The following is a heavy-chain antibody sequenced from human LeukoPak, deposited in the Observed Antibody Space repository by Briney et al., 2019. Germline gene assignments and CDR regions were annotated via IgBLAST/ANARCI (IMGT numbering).Heavy chain of an antibody. Sequence: SETLSLTCTVSGGSISSSSYYWGWIRQPPGKGLEWIGSIYYSGSTYYNPSLKSRVTISVDTSKNQFSLKLSSVTAADTAVYYCARQKAYYDILTGYYPCREVDYWGQGTLVTVSS. J-gene: IGHJ4*02. D-gene: IGHD3-9*01. CDR3: ARQKAYYDILTGYYPCREVDY. CDR1: GGSISSSSYY. V-gene: IGHV4-39*01. CDR2: IYYSGST.